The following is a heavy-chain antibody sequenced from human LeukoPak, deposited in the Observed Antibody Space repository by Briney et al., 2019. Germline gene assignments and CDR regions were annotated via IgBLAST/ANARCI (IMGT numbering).Heavy chain of an antibody. CDR3: ARRVGGTTGATDY. CDR1: GFNFSYYA. J-gene: IGHJ4*02. V-gene: IGHV3-33*01. CDR2: IWFDGSNK. D-gene: IGHD1-26*01. Sequence: GGSLRLSCTASGFNFSYYAMHWVRQAPGKGLAWVALIWFDGSNKYYDDSVKGRFTISRDNSKDTVFLQMNGLTVDDTGVYYWARRVGGTTGATDYWGQGSLVSV.